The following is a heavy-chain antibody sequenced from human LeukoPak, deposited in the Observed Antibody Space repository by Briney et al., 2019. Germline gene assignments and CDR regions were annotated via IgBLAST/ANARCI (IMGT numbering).Heavy chain of an antibody. Sequence: GGSLRLSCAASAFTFSNYWMSWVRQAPGKGLEWVADIKEDGSEINYVDSVKGRFTISRDNAKNSLYLQMNSLRVDDTAVYYCARDRGYSTFDYWGQGTLVTVSS. J-gene: IGHJ4*02. CDR2: IKEDGSEI. CDR1: AFTFSNYW. V-gene: IGHV3-7*01. D-gene: IGHD4-23*01. CDR3: ARDRGYSTFDY.